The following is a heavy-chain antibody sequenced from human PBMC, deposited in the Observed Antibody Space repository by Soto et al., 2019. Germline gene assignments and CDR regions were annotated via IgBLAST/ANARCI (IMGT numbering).Heavy chain of an antibody. D-gene: IGHD3-9*01. CDR1: GFTFSEYS. J-gene: IGHJ5*02. CDR3: VKVSTFYDILTGYYSTYFFDP. Sequence: PGGSLRLSCSASGFTFSEYSLHWVRHAPGKGQQDLSTISSVGDITYYADSVTARFTISRDNSKTTLYLPMNSLRPEDTAVYHCVKVSTFYDILTGYYSTYFFDPWGQGTLVTVSS. V-gene: IGHV3-64D*06. CDR2: ISSVGDIT.